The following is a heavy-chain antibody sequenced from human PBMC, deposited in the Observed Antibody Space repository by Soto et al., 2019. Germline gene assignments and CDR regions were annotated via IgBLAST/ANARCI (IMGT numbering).Heavy chain of an antibody. CDR2: IRSKAYGGTT. Sequence: GGSLRLSCAASGFTFGDYAMSWVRQAPGKGLEWVGFIRSKAYGGTTEYAASVKGRFTISRDDSKSIAYLQMNSLKTEDTAVYYCTRETPIAVAVYFDYWGQGTLVTVSS. CDR3: TRETPIAVAVYFDY. J-gene: IGHJ4*02. V-gene: IGHV3-49*04. D-gene: IGHD6-19*01. CDR1: GFTFGDYA.